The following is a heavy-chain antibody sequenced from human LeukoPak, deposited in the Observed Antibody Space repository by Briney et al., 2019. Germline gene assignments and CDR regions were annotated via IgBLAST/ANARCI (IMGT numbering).Heavy chain of an antibody. V-gene: IGHV4-59*08. CDR2: ISYSGNT. CDR1: GGSISSYF. D-gene: IGHD5-12*01. CDR3: ARKSSRGGFNGYDYWYFDL. J-gene: IGHJ2*01. Sequence: PSETLSLTCTVSGGSISSYFWSWLRQPPRKRLEWIGHISYSGNTDYNPSHKSRVTLSVDTSKNRLSLKLSSVTAADTAVYYCARKSSRGGFNGYDYWYFDLWGRGTLVTVSS.